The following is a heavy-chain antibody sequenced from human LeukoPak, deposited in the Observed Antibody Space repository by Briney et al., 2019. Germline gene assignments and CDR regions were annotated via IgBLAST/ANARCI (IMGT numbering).Heavy chain of an antibody. D-gene: IGHD5-12*01. CDR3: TGGYDLDY. J-gene: IGHJ4*02. V-gene: IGHV4-39*01. CDR2: IYYSGST. CDR1: GGSISSSSYY. Sequence: SETLSLTCTVSGGSISSSSYYWGWIRQPPGKGLEWIGSIYYSGSTYYNPSLKSRVTISVDTSTNQFSLKLSSVTTADTALYYCTGGYDLDYWGQGTLVTVSS.